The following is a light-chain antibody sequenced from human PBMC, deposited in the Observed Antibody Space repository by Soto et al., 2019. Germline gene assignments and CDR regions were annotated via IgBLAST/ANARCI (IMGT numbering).Light chain of an antibody. CDR3: QHYGSSPLFT. Sequence: ETVLTQSPGTLSLSPGERATLSCRASQTVSSTHLAWYQQKPGQAPRLLIYGASSRATGIPDRFSGSGSGTDFTLTISRLEPEDFAVYYCQHYGSSPLFTFCPGTKVDIK. CDR2: GAS. CDR1: QTVSSTH. V-gene: IGKV3-20*01. J-gene: IGKJ3*01.